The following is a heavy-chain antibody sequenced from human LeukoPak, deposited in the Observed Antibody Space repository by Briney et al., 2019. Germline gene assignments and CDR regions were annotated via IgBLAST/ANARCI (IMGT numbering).Heavy chain of an antibody. J-gene: IGHJ6*03. CDR1: GGPFSGYY. Sequence: KPSETLSLTCAVYGGPFSGYYWSWIRQPPGKGLEWIGEINHSGSTNYNPSLKSRVTISVDTSKNQFSLKLSSVTAADTAVYYCARGGLRGGYSYGYDYYYYMDVWGKGTTVTVSS. D-gene: IGHD5-18*01. V-gene: IGHV4-34*01. CDR2: INHSGST. CDR3: ARGGLRGGYSYGYDYYYYMDV.